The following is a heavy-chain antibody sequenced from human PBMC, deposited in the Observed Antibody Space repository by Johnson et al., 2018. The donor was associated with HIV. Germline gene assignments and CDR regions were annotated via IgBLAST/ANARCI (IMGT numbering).Heavy chain of an antibody. J-gene: IGHJ3*02. CDR3: ASVGYCTNGVCLHDAFDI. CDR1: GFTFSSFW. CDR2: IKLDGSDK. Sequence: VQLVESGGGLVQPGGSLTLSCVASGFTFSSFWMTWVRQAPGKGLEWVANIKLDGSDKYYADSVKGRFTISRDNSKNTLYLQMNSLRAEDTAVYYCASVGYCTNGVCLHDAFDIWGQGTMVTVSS. D-gene: IGHD2-8*01. V-gene: IGHV3-7*01.